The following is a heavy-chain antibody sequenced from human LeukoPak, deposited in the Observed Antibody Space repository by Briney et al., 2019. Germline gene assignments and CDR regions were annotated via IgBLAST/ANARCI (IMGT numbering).Heavy chain of an antibody. D-gene: IGHD2-2*02. J-gene: IGHJ4*02. Sequence: GGTLRLSCAASGFTFSSYSMNWVRQAPGQGLEWVSSISSSSSYIYYADSVKGRFTISRDNAKNSLYLQMNSLRAEDTAVYYCASLTGSQYHFDYWGQGTLVTVSS. CDR2: ISSSSSYI. CDR3: ASLTGSQYHFDY. V-gene: IGHV3-21*01. CDR1: GFTFSSYS.